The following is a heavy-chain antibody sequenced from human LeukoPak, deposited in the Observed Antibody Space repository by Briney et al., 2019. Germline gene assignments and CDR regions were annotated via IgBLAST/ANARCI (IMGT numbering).Heavy chain of an antibody. D-gene: IGHD5-24*01. CDR1: GYTFTDYY. CDR3: ARAVGDHFDNNGYKNKFDP. CDR2: INTNNGGT. V-gene: IGHV1-2*02. Sequence: ASVQVSCKASGYTFTDYYMHWVRQAPGQGLEWMGWINTNNGGTDSAQKFQGRVTMTRDTSISTGYMELNSLRSDDTAVYYCARAVGDHFDNNGYKNKFDPWGQGTLVSVSS. J-gene: IGHJ5*02.